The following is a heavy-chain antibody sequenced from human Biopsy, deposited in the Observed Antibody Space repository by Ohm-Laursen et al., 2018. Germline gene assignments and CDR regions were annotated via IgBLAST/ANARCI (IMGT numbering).Heavy chain of an antibody. CDR3: ARFDNGFDK. CDR1: GYPFTFYE. D-gene: IGHD2-8*01. Sequence: SVKVSCKSSGYPFTFYEINWVRQATGQGLEWLGWMNPDSGNTGSAQKFHDRVTMTMSTSINTAYLELSSLRSEDTAVYYCARFDNGFDKWGQGTLVTVSS. CDR2: MNPDSGNT. J-gene: IGHJ4*02. V-gene: IGHV1-8*01.